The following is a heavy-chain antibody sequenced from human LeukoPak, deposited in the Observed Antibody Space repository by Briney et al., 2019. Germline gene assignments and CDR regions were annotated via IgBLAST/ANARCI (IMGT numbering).Heavy chain of an antibody. CDR1: GFIFSSYE. CDR2: ISTTGTTI. Sequence: GGSLRLSCAVSGFIFSSYEIHWVRQAPGKGLEWVSYISTTGTTIYYADSVQGRFTISRDNAKNSLYLQMNNLRAEDTAVYYCARDNNSGYYSRFAPWGQGTLVTVSS. J-gene: IGHJ5*02. D-gene: IGHD3-22*01. V-gene: IGHV3-48*03. CDR3: ARDNNSGYYSRFAP.